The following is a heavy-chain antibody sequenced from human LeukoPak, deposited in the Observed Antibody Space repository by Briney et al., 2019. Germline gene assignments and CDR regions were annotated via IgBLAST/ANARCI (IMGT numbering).Heavy chain of an antibody. D-gene: IGHD4-17*01. V-gene: IGHV3-23*01. CDR1: GFTFSSYG. Sequence: PGGSLRLSCAASGFTFSSYGMSWVRQAPGKGLEWVSGFSVSDKTTYYADSVKGRFTISRDNSKNTLYLQINSLRAEDTAVYYCAKDPSVYYGDYIIRWGQGTLVIVSS. J-gene: IGHJ4*02. CDR3: AKDPSVYYGDYIIR. CDR2: FSVSDKTT.